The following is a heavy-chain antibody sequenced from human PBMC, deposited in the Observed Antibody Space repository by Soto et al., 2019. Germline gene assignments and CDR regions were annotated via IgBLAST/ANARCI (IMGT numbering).Heavy chain of an antibody. Sequence: QVQLVESGGGVVQPGGSLRLSCSASGFTFSRYAMHWVRQAPGKGLEWLAILSYDGVNNYYADSVKGRFTISRDNSKSPLYLLMNYLKPDDTAVYYCARQILVAAGLNSPFDYWGQGTLVSLSS. CDR1: GFTFSRYA. V-gene: IGHV3-30-3*01. CDR3: ARQILVAAGLNSPFDY. J-gene: IGHJ4*02. CDR2: LSYDGVNN. D-gene: IGHD6-13*01.